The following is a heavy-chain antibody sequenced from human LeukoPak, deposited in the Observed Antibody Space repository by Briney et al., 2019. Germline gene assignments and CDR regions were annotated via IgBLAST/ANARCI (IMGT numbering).Heavy chain of an antibody. CDR2: ISGSGGST. CDR3: AKFLPTHIVVANYYFDY. D-gene: IGHD2-21*01. V-gene: IGHV3-23*01. Sequence: GGSLRLSCAASGFTFSSYAMSWVRQAPGKGLEWVSAISGSGGSTYYADSVKGRFTTSRDNSKNTLYLQMNSLRAEDTTVYYCAKFLPTHIVVANYYFDYWGQGTLVTVSS. CDR1: GFTFSSYA. J-gene: IGHJ4*02.